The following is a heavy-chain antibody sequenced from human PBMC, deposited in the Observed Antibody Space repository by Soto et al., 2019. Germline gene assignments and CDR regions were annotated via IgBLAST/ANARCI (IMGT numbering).Heavy chain of an antibody. CDR2: INPSGGST. Sequence: QVQLVQSGAEVKKPGASVKVSCKASGYTFTSYYMHWVRQAPGQGLEWMGIINPSGGSTSYAQKFQGRVTMTRDTYTSTVYMELSSLRSEDTAVYYWARGIDYDSSGYYPPNFDYWGQGTLVTVSS. J-gene: IGHJ4*02. D-gene: IGHD3-22*01. CDR1: GYTFTSYY. CDR3: ARGIDYDSSGYYPPNFDY. V-gene: IGHV1-46*01.